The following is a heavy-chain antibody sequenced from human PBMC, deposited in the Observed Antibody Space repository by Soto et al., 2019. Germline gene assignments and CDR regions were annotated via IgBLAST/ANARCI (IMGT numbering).Heavy chain of an antibody. V-gene: IGHV1-2*02. CDR3: ARVLFPGGREGMDV. CDR2: ISPHTGGT. J-gene: IGHJ6*02. CDR1: GYTFNRYY. D-gene: IGHD1-26*01. Sequence: RASVKVSCKASGYTFNRYYMHWVRQAPGPGLEWMGWISPHTGGTTYAQKFQGRVTMTRDTSVSTAYMELSRLRSDDTAVYYCARVLFPGGREGMDVWGQGTTVTVSS.